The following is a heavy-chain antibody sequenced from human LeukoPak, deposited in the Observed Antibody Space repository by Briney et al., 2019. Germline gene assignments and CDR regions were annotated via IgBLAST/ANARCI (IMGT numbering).Heavy chain of an antibody. CDR2: IYHSGST. CDR1: GGSISSGGYY. V-gene: IGHV4-61*08. J-gene: IGHJ4*02. D-gene: IGHD3-16*02. CDR3: ARERVDYVWGNYRYWDY. Sequence: SETLSLTCTVSGGSISSGGYYWSWIRQPPGKGLEWIGYIYHSGSTSSNPSLKSPVIMSVDTSKNQFSLKLTSVTGADTAVYYCARERVDYVWGNYRYWDYWGQGILVTVSS.